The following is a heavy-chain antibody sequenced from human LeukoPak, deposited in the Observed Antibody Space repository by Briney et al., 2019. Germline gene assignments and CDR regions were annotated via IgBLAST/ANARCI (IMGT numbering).Heavy chain of an antibody. CDR3: AKEFRGGWPFDY. V-gene: IGHV3-23*01. CDR2: ISGSGDST. D-gene: IGHD6-19*01. Sequence: PGGSLRLSCAASGFTLSSYAMSWVRQAPGKGLEWVSGISGSGDSTYYADSVKGRFTISRDNSKNTLYLQMNSLRAEDTAVFYCAKEFRGGWPFDYWGQGTLVTVSS. J-gene: IGHJ4*02. CDR1: GFTLSSYA.